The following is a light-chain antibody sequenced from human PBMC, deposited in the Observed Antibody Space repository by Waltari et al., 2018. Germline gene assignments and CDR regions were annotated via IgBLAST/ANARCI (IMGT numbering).Light chain of an antibody. V-gene: IGLV2-23*02. CDR3: CSYAGSPWV. CDR2: EVS. Sequence: QSALTQPASVSGSPGQSIPISCTGTSSDVGSYNLFSWYQQHPGKAPKLMIYEVSKRPSGVSNRFSGSKSGNTASLTISGLQAEDEADYYCCSYAGSPWVFGGGTKLTVL. J-gene: IGLJ3*02. CDR1: SSDVGSYNL.